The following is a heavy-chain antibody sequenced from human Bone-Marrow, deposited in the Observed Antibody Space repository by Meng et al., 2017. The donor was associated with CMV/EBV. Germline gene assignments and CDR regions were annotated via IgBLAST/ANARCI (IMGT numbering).Heavy chain of an antibody. Sequence: GGSLRLSCAASGFTVSSNYMSWVRQAPGKGLEWVSSISSSSSYIYYADSVKGRFTISRDNAKNSLYLQMNSLRAEDTAVYYCARGWDDSSDDYYYGMDVWGQGTTVTVSS. J-gene: IGHJ6*02. V-gene: IGHV3-21*01. CDR2: ISSSSSYI. D-gene: IGHD3-22*01. CDR3: ARGWDDSSDDYYYGMDV. CDR1: GFTVSSNY.